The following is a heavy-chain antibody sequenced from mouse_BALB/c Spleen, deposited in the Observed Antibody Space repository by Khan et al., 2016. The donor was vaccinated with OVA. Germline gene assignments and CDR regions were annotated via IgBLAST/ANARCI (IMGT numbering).Heavy chain of an antibody. D-gene: IGHD2-2*01. J-gene: IGHJ4*01. V-gene: IGHV10-1*02. CDR2: VRSKSNNYAT. CDR1: GFTFNTYA. CDR3: VRLWLRCDMDY. Sequence: EVQLVESGGGLVQPKGSLKLSCAASGFTFNTYAMNWVRQAPGKGLEWVARVRSKSNNYATYYADSVKDRFTISRDDSQSMLYLQMNNLKTEDTAMYYCVRLWLRCDMDYWGQGTSVTVAS.